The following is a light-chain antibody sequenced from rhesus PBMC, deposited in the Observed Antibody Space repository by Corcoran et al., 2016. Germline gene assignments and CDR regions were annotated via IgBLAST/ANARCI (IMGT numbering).Light chain of an antibody. CDR1: QDISNF. CDR2: KAS. Sequence: DIQLTQSPSSLSASVGDRVTITCRASQDISNFLAWYQQKPGKAPNLLIYKASTLQSGVPSRFSGSGSGTNFTLPISSLQPEDFATYYCQQRNSSPLTFGGGTKVEIK. J-gene: IGKJ4*01. CDR3: QQRNSSPLT. V-gene: IGKV1-25*01.